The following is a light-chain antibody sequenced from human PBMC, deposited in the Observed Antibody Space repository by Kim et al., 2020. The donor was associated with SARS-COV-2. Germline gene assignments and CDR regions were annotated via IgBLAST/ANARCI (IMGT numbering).Light chain of an antibody. CDR2: NDN. CDR3: GSWDDSLSGRV. V-gene: IGLV1-44*01. CDR1: RSNVGNNP. J-gene: IGLJ3*02. Sequence: QSVLTQPPSASGTPGRTVTISCSGRRSNVGNNPVTWFQQVPGTAPKLLMSNDNRRPSGVPDRFSASKSGTSASLAISGLQSEDEAVYYCGSWDDSLSGRVFGGGTKLTVL.